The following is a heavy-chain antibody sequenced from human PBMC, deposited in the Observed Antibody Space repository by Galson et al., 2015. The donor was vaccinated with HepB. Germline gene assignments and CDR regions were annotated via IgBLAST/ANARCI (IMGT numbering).Heavy chain of an antibody. Sequence: SLRLSCAASGFTFEDHTMHWVRQAPGKGLEWVSLISWDGDDTYYTDSVKGRFTISRDNSKNSLYLHMNSLRTEDTALYYCAKMAGSTSDVEDYWGQGTLVIVSS. V-gene: IGHV3-43*01. J-gene: IGHJ4*02. CDR1: GFTFEDHT. D-gene: IGHD2-2*01. CDR3: AKMAGSTSDVEDY. CDR2: ISWDGDDT.